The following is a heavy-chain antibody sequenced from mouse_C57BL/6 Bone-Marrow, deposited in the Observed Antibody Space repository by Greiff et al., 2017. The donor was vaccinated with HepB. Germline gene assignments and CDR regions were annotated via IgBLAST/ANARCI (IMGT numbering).Heavy chain of an antibody. CDR2: INPSTGGT. D-gene: IGHD2-10*01. V-gene: IGHV1-42*01. CDR1: GYSFTGYY. CDR3: ARTSYPFFDY. J-gene: IGHJ2*01. Sequence: VQLQQSGPELVKPGASVKISCKASGYSFTGYYMNWVKQSPEKSLEWIGEINPSTGGTTYNQKFQAKATLTVDKSSSTAYMQLKSLTSEDSAVYYCARTSYPFFDYWGQGTTLTVSS.